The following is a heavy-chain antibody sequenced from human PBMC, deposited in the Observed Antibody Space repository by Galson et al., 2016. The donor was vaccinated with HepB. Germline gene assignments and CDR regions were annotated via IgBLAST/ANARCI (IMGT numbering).Heavy chain of an antibody. J-gene: IGHJ4*02. Sequence: SLRLSCAASGITIKGYDMNWVRQAPGKGLEWVAHISHIGGKKYYVDPVRGRFTISRDDSKNSVYLQMSSLGPEDTAVYHRARVGYGATAGKGFDHWGQGTLVTVSS. CDR2: ISHIGGKK. CDR3: ARVGYGATAGKGFDH. CDR1: GITIKGYD. D-gene: IGHD2-2*03. V-gene: IGHV3-30*04.